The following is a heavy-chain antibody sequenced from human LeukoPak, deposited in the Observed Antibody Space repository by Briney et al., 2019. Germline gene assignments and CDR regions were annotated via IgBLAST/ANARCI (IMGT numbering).Heavy chain of an antibody. V-gene: IGHV1-2*02. CDR2: INPNSGGT. CDR3: ARDQGGRTWYFDL. CDR1: GYTFTGYY. Sequence: ASVKVSCKASGYTFTGYYIHWVRQAPGQGLEWMGWINPNSGGTNYAQKFQGGVTMTRDTYISTVYMELSSLRSEDTAVYYCARDQGGRTWYFDLWGRGTLVTVSS. J-gene: IGHJ2*01. D-gene: IGHD1-26*01.